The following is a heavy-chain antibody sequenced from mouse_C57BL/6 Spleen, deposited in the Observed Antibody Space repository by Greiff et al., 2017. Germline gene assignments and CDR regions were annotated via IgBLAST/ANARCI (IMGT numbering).Heavy chain of an antibody. V-gene: IGHV14-4*01. J-gene: IGHJ1*03. CDR3: TTPYYGSSDWYFDV. D-gene: IGHD1-1*01. CDR2: IDPENGDT. CDR1: GFNSTDDY. Sequence: IQLQQSGAELVRPGASVKLSCTASGFNSTDDYMHWVKQRHEQGLEWMGWIDPENGDTEYASKFQGKATITADTSSNTAYLQLSSLTSEDTAVYYCTTPYYGSSDWYFDVWGTGTTVTVSS.